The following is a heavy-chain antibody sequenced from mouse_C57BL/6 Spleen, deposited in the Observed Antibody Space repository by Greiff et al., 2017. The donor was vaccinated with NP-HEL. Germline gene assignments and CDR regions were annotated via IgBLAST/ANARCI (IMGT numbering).Heavy chain of an antibody. CDR3: ARGGRDYAMDY. CDR2: IYPGSGNT. Sequence: VQLQQSGPELVKPGASVKISCKASGYSFTSYSLHWVKQRPGQGLEWIGWIYPGSGNTTYNEKFKGNATLPADTSSITAYMQLSSLTSEDSAVYYCARGGRDYAMDYWGQGTSVTVSS. V-gene: IGHV1-66*01. CDR1: GYSFTSYS. J-gene: IGHJ4*01.